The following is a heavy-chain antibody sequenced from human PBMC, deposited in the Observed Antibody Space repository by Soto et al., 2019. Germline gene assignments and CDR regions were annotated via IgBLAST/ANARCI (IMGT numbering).Heavy chain of an antibody. V-gene: IGHV2-5*02. Sequence: SGPTLVNPTQTLTLTCTLSGFSLSTSGVGVGWIRQSPGKALEWLAVIYWDDVKHYSPSLERRLTITKDTSESEVVLTLTNMDPVDTATYYCARKGSGDYALDYRAQRISVTVSS. CDR2: IYWDDVK. CDR1: GFSLSTSGVG. J-gene: IGHJ4*02. D-gene: IGHD4-17*01. CDR3: ARKGSGDYALDY.